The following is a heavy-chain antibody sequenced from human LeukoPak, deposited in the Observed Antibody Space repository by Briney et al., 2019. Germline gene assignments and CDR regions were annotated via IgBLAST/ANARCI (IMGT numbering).Heavy chain of an antibody. V-gene: IGHV3-48*03. Sequence: GGSLRLSCAASGFTFSSYEMNWVRQAPGKGLEWVSYISSSGSTIYYADSVMGRFTISRDNAMNSLYLQMNSLRAEDTAVYYCARALYGSGSYYNKGGYYFDYWGQGTLVTVSS. D-gene: IGHD3-10*01. CDR1: GFTFSSYE. CDR3: ARALYGSGSYYNKGGYYFDY. J-gene: IGHJ4*02. CDR2: ISSSGSTI.